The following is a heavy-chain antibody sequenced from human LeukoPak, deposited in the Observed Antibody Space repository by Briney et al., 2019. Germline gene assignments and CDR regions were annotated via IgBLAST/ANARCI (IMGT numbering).Heavy chain of an antibody. D-gene: IGHD6-13*01. CDR1: GFTFSTYW. Sequence: GGSLRLSCAASGFTFSTYWMHWVRQAPGKGLVWVSRISGDGTTTGYADSVEGRFTNSRDHARNTLYLQMISLRAEDTPVYYCARAGLPAAVDYWGQGALVSVSS. J-gene: IGHJ4*02. V-gene: IGHV3-74*01. CDR2: ISGDGTTT. CDR3: ARAGLPAAVDY.